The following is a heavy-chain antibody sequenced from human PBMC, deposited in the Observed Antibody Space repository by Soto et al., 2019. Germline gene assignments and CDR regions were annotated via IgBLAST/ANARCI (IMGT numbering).Heavy chain of an antibody. Sequence: GESLKISCKGSGYSFTSYWISWVRQMPGKGLEWMGRIDPSDSYTNYSPSFQGHVTISADKSISTAYLQWSSLKASDTAMYYCARHPIAAAGIDYGYYYYYGMDVWGQVTTVTVSS. J-gene: IGHJ6*02. CDR2: IDPSDSYT. V-gene: IGHV5-10-1*01. CDR3: ARHPIAAAGIDYGYYYYYGMDV. D-gene: IGHD6-13*01. CDR1: GYSFTSYW.